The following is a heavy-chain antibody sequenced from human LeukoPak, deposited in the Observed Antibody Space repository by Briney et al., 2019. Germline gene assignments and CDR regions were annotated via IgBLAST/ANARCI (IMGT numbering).Heavy chain of an antibody. Sequence: GESLKISCKGSGYSFTRYWIGWVRQMPGKGLEWMGIIYPGDSDTRYSPSFQGQVTISADKSISTAYLQWSSLKASDTAIYYCAISEYCRSSSCSFDFWGQGALVTVSS. CDR3: AISEYCRSSSCSFDF. V-gene: IGHV5-51*01. D-gene: IGHD2-2*01. CDR1: GYSFTRYW. CDR2: IYPGDSDT. J-gene: IGHJ4*02.